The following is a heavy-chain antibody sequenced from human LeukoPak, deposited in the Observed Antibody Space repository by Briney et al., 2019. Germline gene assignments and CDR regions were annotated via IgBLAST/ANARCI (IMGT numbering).Heavy chain of an antibody. CDR2: INSDGGGA. CDR1: GITFGNNW. J-gene: IGHJ5*02. V-gene: IGHV3-74*01. Sequence: PGGSLRLSCAASGITFGNNWMHWVRQGPGKGLVWISRINSDGGGAIYADSVKGRFTVSRDNAENTLYLQMNSLRAEDTAVYYCAGDVPHNWFDTWGQGTLVTVSS. CDR3: AGDVPHNWFDT.